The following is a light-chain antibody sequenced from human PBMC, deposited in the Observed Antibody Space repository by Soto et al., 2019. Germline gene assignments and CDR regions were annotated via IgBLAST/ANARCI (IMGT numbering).Light chain of an antibody. CDR1: QKIDSY. CDR2: DAS. Sequence: EIVLTQSPATLSLSPGERATLSCRASQKIDSYLAWYHQKPGQAPRLLIYDASNRVSGIPASFSSSGSGTDFTLTIRSLEPEDFAVYYCQQRRSWPLTFGGGTKVAIK. V-gene: IGKV3-11*01. J-gene: IGKJ4*01. CDR3: QQRRSWPLT.